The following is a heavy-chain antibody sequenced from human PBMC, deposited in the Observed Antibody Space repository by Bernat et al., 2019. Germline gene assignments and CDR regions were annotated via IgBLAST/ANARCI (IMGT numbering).Heavy chain of an antibody. CDR3: ASSYLGDIEVYYYMDV. J-gene: IGHJ6*03. D-gene: IGHD2-15*01. V-gene: IGHV3-21*05. Sequence: EVQLVESGGGLVKPGGSLRLSCAASGFTFSSYSMNWVRQAPGKGLEWVSYISSSSSYIYYADSVKGRFTISRDNAKNSLYLQMNSLRAEDTAVYYCASSYLGDIEVYYYMDVWGKGTTVTVSS. CDR1: GFTFSSYS. CDR2: ISSSSSYI.